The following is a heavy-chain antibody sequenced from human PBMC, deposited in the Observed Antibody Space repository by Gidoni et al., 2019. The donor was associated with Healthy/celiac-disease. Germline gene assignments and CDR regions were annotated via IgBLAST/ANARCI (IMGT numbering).Heavy chain of an antibody. CDR2: ISSSSSYI. Sequence: EVQLVESGGGMVTPGGSLRLSCAASGFTFSSESMYWVRQAPGKGLECVSSISSSSSYIYYADSVKCRFTISRDNAKNSLDLQMNSLRAEDTAVYYCARALPLGLDGSGSPLDYWGQGTLVTVSS. CDR3: ARALPLGLDGSGSPLDY. D-gene: IGHD3-10*01. J-gene: IGHJ4*02. V-gene: IGHV3-21*01. CDR1: GFTFSSES.